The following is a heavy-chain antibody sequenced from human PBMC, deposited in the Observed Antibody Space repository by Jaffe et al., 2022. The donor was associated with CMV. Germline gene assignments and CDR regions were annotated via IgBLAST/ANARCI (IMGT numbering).Heavy chain of an antibody. CDR1: GFTVSSNY. J-gene: IGHJ4*02. CDR3: ARSRGEIDGYSGSLDY. Sequence: EVQLVESGGGLVQPGGSLKISCAASGFTVSSNYMSWVRQAPGKGLEWVSIIYRGGRTYYADSVKGRFTISRDNSKNTVYLQMNSLRAEDTAVYYCARSRGEIDGYSGSLDYWGQGTLVTVSS. V-gene: IGHV3-66*01. CDR2: IYRGGRT. D-gene: IGHD4-4*01.